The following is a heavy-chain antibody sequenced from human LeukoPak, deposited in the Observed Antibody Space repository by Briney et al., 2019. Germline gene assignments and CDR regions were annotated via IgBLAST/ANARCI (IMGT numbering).Heavy chain of an antibody. CDR1: GFTFSSYA. D-gene: IGHD6-19*01. CDR2: ISGSGGST. J-gene: IGHJ3*02. V-gene: IGHV3-23*01. Sequence: PGGSLRLSCAASGFTFSSYAMSWVRQAPGKGLEWVSTISGSGGSTYYADSVKGRFTISRDNSKNTLYLQINSLRAEDTAVYYCAKGSAVAGTYAFDIWGQGTMVTVSS. CDR3: AKGSAVAGTYAFDI.